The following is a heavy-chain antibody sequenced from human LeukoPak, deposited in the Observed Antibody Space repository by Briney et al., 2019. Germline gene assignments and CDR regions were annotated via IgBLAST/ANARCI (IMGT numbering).Heavy chain of an antibody. CDR2: IYYSGST. J-gene: IGHJ4*02. D-gene: IGHD3-9*01. Sequence: PSETLSLTCTVSGGSISSSSYYWGWIRPPPGKGLEWIGSIYYSGSTYYNPSLKSRVTISVDTSKNQFSLKLSSVTAADTAVYYCARLDIQSIDYWGQGTLVTVSS. CDR1: GGSISSSSYY. CDR3: ARLDIQSIDY. V-gene: IGHV4-39*01.